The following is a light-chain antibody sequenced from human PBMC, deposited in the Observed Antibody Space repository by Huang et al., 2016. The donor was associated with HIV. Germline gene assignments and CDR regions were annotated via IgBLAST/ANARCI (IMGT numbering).Light chain of an antibody. V-gene: IGKV1-27*01. J-gene: IGKJ1*01. Sequence: DIQMTQSPSSLSASIGDRITISCRASQGIGTYLAWYQHKPGKVPNLLIYAASTLQSGVPSRFSGSGSGTNFTLTIGSLQPEDVASYYCQKYNNVPRTFGHGTKVEIK. CDR3: QKYNNVPRT. CDR2: AAS. CDR1: QGIGTY.